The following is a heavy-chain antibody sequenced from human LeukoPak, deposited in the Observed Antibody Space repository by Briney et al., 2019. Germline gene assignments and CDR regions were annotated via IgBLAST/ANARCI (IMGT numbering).Heavy chain of an antibody. D-gene: IGHD1-14*01. V-gene: IGHV3-21*01. CDR3: ARVPGDY. J-gene: IGHJ4*02. CDR1: GFTFSTYS. Sequence: GGSLRLSCAASGFTFSTYSMNWVRQAPGKGLEWVSSISSSSNYIYYADGVKGRFTISRDNAKNSLYLQMNSLRAEDTAVYYCARVPGDYWGQGTLVTVSS. CDR2: ISSSSNYI.